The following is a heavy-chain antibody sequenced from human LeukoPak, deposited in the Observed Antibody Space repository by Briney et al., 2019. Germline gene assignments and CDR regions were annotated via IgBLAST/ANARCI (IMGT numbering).Heavy chain of an antibody. J-gene: IGHJ4*02. CDR1: GYTFTSYD. V-gene: IGHV1-8*03. CDR3: ARGGATRPGFDY. Sequence: ASVKVSCKASGYTFTSYDINWVRQAPGQGLEWMGWMNPNSGNTGYAQKFQGRVTITRNTSISTAYMELSSLRSEDTAVYYCARGGATRPGFDYWGQGTLVTVSS. CDR2: MNPNSGNT. D-gene: IGHD1/OR15-1a*01.